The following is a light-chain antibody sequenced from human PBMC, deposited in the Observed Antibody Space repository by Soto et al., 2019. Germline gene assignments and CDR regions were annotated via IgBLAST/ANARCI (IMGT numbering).Light chain of an antibody. J-gene: IGLJ2*01. CDR1: SSDVGGYNY. CDR3: SSYAGSNNLVV. Sequence: QSVLTQPPSASGSPGQSVTISCTGTSSDVGGYNYVSWYQQHPGKAPKLMIYEVSKRPSGVHDRFSGSKSGNTASLTVSGLQAEDEADYYCSSYAGSNNLVVFGEGTKLTVL. V-gene: IGLV2-8*01. CDR2: EVS.